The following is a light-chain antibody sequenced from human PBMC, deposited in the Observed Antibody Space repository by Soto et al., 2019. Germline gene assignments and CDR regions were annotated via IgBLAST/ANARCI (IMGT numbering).Light chain of an antibody. J-gene: IGLJ2*01. CDR1: SSNIGAGSK. CDR3: QSYDNSLSGRV. CDR2: DNN. Sequence: SVLTQPPSVSGAPGQRVTISCTGSSSNIGAGSKVHWYQQVPGTAPKLLIYDNNHRPSGVPDRFSGSTSGTSASLAITGLQAEDEADYYCQSYDNSLSGRVFGGGTKVTVL. V-gene: IGLV1-40*01.